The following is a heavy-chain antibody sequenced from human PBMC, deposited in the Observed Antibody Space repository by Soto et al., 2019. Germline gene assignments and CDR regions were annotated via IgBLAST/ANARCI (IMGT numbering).Heavy chain of an antibody. D-gene: IGHD2-15*01. CDR1: GFIFSSYA. CDR3: ARVSALRAFDP. V-gene: IGHV3-30-3*01. Sequence: QVQLVESGGGVVQPGRSLRLSCAASGFIFSSYALHWVRQAPGKGLEWVALISYDGSNKYYADSVKGRFTISRDNSKNMLYLQMNSLRAEDTAVYYCARVSALRAFDPWGQGTLVTVSS. J-gene: IGHJ5*02. CDR2: ISYDGSNK.